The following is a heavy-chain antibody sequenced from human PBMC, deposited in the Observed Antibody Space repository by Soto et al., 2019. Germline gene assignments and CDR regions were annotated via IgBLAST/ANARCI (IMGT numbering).Heavy chain of an antibody. CDR3: AKDKGSSGSYCAY. CDR1: GFTFSSYG. D-gene: IGHD1-26*01. Sequence: PGGSLRLSCAASGFTFSSYGMHWVRQAPGKGLEWVAVVSYDGSNKYYADSVKGRFTISRDNSKNTLYLQMNSLRAEDTAVYYCAKDKGSSGSYCAYWGQGTLVTVS. V-gene: IGHV3-30*18. J-gene: IGHJ4*02. CDR2: VSYDGSNK.